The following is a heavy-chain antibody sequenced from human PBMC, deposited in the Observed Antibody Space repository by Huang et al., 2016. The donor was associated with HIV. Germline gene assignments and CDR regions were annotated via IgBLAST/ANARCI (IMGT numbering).Heavy chain of an antibody. CDR2: IYTSGTT. J-gene: IGHJ3*02. D-gene: IGHD3-9*01. V-gene: IGHV4-61*09. Sequence: QVQLQESGPGLVKPSQTLSLTCSVSGGFISSGNYYWSWIRQPAGKGLEWIGHIYTSGTTIYNSSLKSRVTISVATSKNQFSLKLSSVTAADTAVYYCARLTGYSTFDIWGHGTVVTVSS. CDR1: GGFISSGNYY. CDR3: ARLTGYSTFDI.